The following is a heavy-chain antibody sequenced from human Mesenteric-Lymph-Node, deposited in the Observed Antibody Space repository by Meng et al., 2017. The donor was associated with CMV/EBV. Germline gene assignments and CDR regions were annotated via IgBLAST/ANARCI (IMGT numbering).Heavy chain of an antibody. CDR2: ISSSGSTI. J-gene: IGHJ6*02. CDR3: ARETITIFGVEYYYYGMDV. D-gene: IGHD3-3*01. CDR1: GFTFSSYA. V-gene: IGHV3-48*03. Sequence: GGSLRLSCAASGFTFSSYAMHWVRQAPGKGLEWVSYISSSGSTIYYADSVKGRFTISRDNAKNSLYLQMNSLRAEDTAVYYCARETITIFGVEYYYYGMDVWGQGTTVTVSS.